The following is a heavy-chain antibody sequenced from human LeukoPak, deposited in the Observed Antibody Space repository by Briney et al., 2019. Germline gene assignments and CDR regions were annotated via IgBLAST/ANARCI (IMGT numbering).Heavy chain of an antibody. CDR3: ARHRLGYSYGPFDS. Sequence: SGTLSLTCAVSGGSISSSNWWSWIRQPPGKGLEWIGYIYYSGSTNYNPSLKSRVTISVDTSKNQFSLKLSSVTAADTAVYYCARHRLGYSYGPFDSWGQETLVTVSS. D-gene: IGHD5-18*01. V-gene: IGHV4-59*08. CDR2: IYYSGST. J-gene: IGHJ4*02. CDR1: GGSISSSNW.